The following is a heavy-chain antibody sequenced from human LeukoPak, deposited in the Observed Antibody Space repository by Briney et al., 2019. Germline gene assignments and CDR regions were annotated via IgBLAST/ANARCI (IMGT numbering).Heavy chain of an antibody. Sequence: PGGSLRLSCAASGFTFDDYGMSWVRQAPGKGLEWVSGINWNGGSTGYADSMKGRFTISRDNAKNMVFLQMNSLRDDDTAVYYCAREPSGGWTLNAFDLWGQGTMVTVSS. V-gene: IGHV3-20*04. CDR3: AREPSGGWTLNAFDL. D-gene: IGHD2-15*01. CDR2: INWNGGST. J-gene: IGHJ3*01. CDR1: GFTFDDYG.